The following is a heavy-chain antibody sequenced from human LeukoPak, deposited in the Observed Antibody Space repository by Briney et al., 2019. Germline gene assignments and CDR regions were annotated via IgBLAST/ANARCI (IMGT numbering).Heavy chain of an antibody. CDR2: IKSKTDGGTT. V-gene: IGHV3-15*07. CDR3: TTIVVVPAARDGMDV. D-gene: IGHD2-2*01. Sequence: PGGSLRLSCAASGFTFSNAWMNWVRQAPGKGLEWVGRIKSKTDGGTTDYAAPVKGRSTISRDDSKNTLYLQMNSLKTEDTAVYYCTTIVVVPAARDGMDVWGQGTTVTVSS. J-gene: IGHJ6*02. CDR1: GFTFSNAW.